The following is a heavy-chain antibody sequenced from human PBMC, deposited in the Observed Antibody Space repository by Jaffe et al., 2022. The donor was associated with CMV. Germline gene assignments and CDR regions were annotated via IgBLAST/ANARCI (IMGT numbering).Heavy chain of an antibody. CDR3: AKAYCSSTSCYSEGLDYYYGMDV. D-gene: IGHD2-2*02. J-gene: IGHJ6*02. V-gene: IGHV3-30*18. Sequence: QVQLVESGGGVVQPGRSLRLSCAASGFTFSSYGMHWVRQAPGKGLEWVAVISYDGSNKYYADSVKGRFTISRDNSKNTLYLQMNSLRAEDTAVYYCAKAYCSSTSCYSEGLDYYYGMDVWGQGTTVTVSS. CDR2: ISYDGSNK. CDR1: GFTFSSYG.